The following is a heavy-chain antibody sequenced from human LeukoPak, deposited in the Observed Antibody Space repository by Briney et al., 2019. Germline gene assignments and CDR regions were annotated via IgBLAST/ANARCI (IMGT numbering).Heavy chain of an antibody. CDR2: ISGSGTST. Sequence: GGSLRLSCAASGFTFRSYAMSWVRQAPGKGLEWFLAISGSGTSTYNADSVKGRFTISRDNSKNTLYLQMNSLRAEDTAVYYCEGTYYYDSSDDYWGQGTLVTVSS. CDR1: GFTFRSYA. J-gene: IGHJ4*02. V-gene: IGHV3-23*01. D-gene: IGHD3-22*01. CDR3: EGTYYYDSSDDY.